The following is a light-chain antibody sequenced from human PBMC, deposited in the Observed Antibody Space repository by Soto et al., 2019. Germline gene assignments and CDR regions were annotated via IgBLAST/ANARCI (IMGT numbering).Light chain of an antibody. J-gene: IGKJ1*01. CDR3: QHYSNWYPWT. V-gene: IGKV3-15*01. CDR1: QSISNN. Sequence: IVMTQSPSTLSGSPGERATLSCRASQSISNNLAWYQQKPGQAPRLLIYRASTRATGIPLRFSGSGSGTEFTLTISSRLSEDFAVYYCQHYSNWYPWTFGQGTKVEIK. CDR2: RAS.